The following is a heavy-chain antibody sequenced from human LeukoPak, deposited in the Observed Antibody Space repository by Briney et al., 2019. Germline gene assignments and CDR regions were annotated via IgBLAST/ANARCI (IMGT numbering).Heavy chain of an antibody. CDR1: GFTFSSYG. Sequence: PGRSLRLSCAASGFTFSSYGMHWVRQAPGKGLEWVAVISYDGSNKYYADSVKGRFTISRDNSKNTLYLQMNSLRAEDTAVYYCAKGLLQYSSGWYIFDYWGQGTLVTVSS. J-gene: IGHJ4*02. CDR2: ISYDGSNK. CDR3: AKGLLQYSSGWYIFDY. D-gene: IGHD6-19*01. V-gene: IGHV3-30*18.